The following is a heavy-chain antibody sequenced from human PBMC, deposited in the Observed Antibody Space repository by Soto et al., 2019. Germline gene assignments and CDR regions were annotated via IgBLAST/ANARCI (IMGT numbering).Heavy chain of an antibody. CDR3: ARGTTVTTKFAFDI. Sequence: QVQLQQWGAGLLKPSETLSLTCAVYGGSFSGYYWSWIRQPPGKGLEWIGEINHSGSTNYNPSLKSRVTISVDTSKNQFSLKLSSVTAADTAVYYCARGTTVTTKFAFDIWGQGTMVTVSS. D-gene: IGHD4-17*01. J-gene: IGHJ3*02. CDR1: GGSFSGYY. CDR2: INHSGST. V-gene: IGHV4-34*01.